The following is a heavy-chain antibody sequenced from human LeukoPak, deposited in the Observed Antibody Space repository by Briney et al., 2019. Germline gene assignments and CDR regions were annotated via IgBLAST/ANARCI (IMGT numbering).Heavy chain of an antibody. CDR1: GFTFSSYA. D-gene: IGHD5-18*01. V-gene: IGHV3-23*01. J-gene: IGHJ4*02. Sequence: GGSLRLSCAASGFTFSSYAMSWVRQAPGKGLEWVSAISGSGGSTYYADSVKGRFTISRDNSKNTLYLQMNSLGAEDTAVYYCAKALGGYRNYYFDYWGQGTLVTVSS. CDR2: ISGSGGST. CDR3: AKALGGYRNYYFDY.